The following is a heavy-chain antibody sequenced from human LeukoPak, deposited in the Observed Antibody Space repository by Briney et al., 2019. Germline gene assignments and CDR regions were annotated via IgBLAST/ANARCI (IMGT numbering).Heavy chain of an antibody. D-gene: IGHD3-3*02. V-gene: IGHV3-74*03. CDR2: ISPDGSTT. Sequence: GGSLRLSCAASGFTFSRYWMHWVRQAPGKGLMWVSRISPDGSTTLYADSVKGRFTISRDNAKNTLYLQMNSLGAEDTAVYYCTTDYRYLYWHSSFDYWGQGTLVTVSS. J-gene: IGHJ4*02. CDR3: TTDYRYLYWHSSFDY. CDR1: GFTFSRYW.